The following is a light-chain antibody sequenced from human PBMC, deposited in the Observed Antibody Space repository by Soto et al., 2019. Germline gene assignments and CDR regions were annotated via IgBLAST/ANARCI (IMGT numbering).Light chain of an antibody. Sequence: QAVVTQPPSASGTPGQRVTISCSGSSSNIGSNTVNWYQQLPGTAPKLLMYSNNQRPSGVPDRISGSKSGTSASLAISGLQSEDEADYYCAAWDDSLNGPVFGGGTKLTVL. CDR1: SSNIGSNT. V-gene: IGLV1-44*01. CDR3: AAWDDSLNGPV. J-gene: IGLJ2*01. CDR2: SNN.